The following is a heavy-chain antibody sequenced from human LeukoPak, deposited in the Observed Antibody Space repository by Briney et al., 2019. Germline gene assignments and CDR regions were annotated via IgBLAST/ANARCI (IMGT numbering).Heavy chain of an antibody. Sequence: SVKVSCKASGGTFSSYAISWVRQAPGQGLEWMGRIIPIFGTANYAQKFQGRVTITTDESTSTAYMELSSLRSEDKAVYYCASRLNCSSTSCYLGSAFDIWGQGTMVTVSS. CDR1: GGTFSSYA. D-gene: IGHD2-2*01. V-gene: IGHV1-69*05. CDR2: IIPIFGTA. CDR3: ASRLNCSSTSCYLGSAFDI. J-gene: IGHJ3*02.